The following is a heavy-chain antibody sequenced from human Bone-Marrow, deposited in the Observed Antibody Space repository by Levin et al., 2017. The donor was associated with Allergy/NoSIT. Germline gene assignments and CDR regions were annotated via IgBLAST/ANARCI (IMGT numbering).Heavy chain of an antibody. Sequence: GESLKISCVASGFTFSNYWMHWVRQTPGKGLVWVSRISSDGSSTSYADSVKGRFTVSRDNAKNTLFLQMNSLRAEDSAVYYCSRVTYEGWGQGALVTVSS. CDR3: SRVTYEG. V-gene: IGHV3-74*01. CDR1: GFTFSNYW. CDR2: ISSDGSST. D-gene: IGHD3-22*01. J-gene: IGHJ4*02.